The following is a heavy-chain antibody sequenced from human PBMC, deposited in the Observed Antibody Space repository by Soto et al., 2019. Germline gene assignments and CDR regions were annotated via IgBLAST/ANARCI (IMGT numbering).Heavy chain of an antibody. V-gene: IGHV3-23*01. Sequence: GGSLRLSCAASGFTFSSYAMSWVRQAPGKGLEWVSAISGSGGSTYYADSVKGRFTISRDNSKNTLYLQMNSLRAEDTAVYYCAKARGGAVVPAALLSYYYYGMDVWGQGTKV. CDR2: ISGSGGST. CDR3: AKARGGAVVPAALLSYYYYGMDV. D-gene: IGHD2-2*01. J-gene: IGHJ6*02. CDR1: GFTFSSYA.